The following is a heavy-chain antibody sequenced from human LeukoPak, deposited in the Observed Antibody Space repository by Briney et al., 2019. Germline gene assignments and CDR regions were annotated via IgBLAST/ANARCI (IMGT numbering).Heavy chain of an antibody. Sequence: GGSLRLSCAASGFTFSSYWMHWVRQAPGKGLEWVAVISYDGSNKYYADSVKGRFTISRDNSKNTLYLQMNSLRAEDTAVYYCARDGLLGYFDYWGQGTLVTVSS. J-gene: IGHJ4*02. CDR3: ARDGLLGYFDY. V-gene: IGHV3-30-3*01. CDR2: ISYDGSNK. CDR1: GFTFSSYW. D-gene: IGHD2-8*02.